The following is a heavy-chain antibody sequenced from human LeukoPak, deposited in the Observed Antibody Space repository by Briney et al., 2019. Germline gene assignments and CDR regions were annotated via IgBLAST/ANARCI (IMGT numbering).Heavy chain of an antibody. V-gene: IGHV3-30*04. CDR3: ARGRVAVAKHYYYYGMDV. CDR2: ISYDGSNK. D-gene: IGHD6-19*01. J-gene: IGHJ6*04. Sequence: PGRSLRLSCAASGFTFSSYAMHWVRQAPGKGLEWVAVISYDGSNKYYADSVKGRFTISRDNSKNTLYLQMNSLRAEDTAVYYCARGRVAVAKHYYYYGMDVWGKGTTVTVSS. CDR1: GFTFSSYA.